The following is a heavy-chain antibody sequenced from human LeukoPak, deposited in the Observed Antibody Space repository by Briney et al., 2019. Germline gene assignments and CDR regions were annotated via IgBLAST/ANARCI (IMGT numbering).Heavy chain of an antibody. D-gene: IGHD6-19*01. CDR1: GGSISSYY. CDR3: ARGPYSSGWYGSHFDY. CDR2: IYTSGST. J-gene: IGHJ4*02. V-gene: IGHV4-4*07. Sequence: SETLSLTCTVSGGSISSYYWSWIRQPAGKGLEWIGRIYTSGSTNYNPSLKSRVTMSVDTSKNQFSLKLSSVTAADTAVYYCARGPYSSGWYGSHFDYWGQGTLVTVSS.